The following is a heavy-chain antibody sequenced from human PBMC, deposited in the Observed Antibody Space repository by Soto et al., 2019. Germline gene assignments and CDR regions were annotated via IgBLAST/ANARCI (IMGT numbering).Heavy chain of an antibody. J-gene: IGHJ6*02. CDR1: GFNFNTYW. Sequence: PGGSLRLSCAASGFNFNTYWMYWVRQAPGKGLEWVANIDTDGSRKNYVDSVKGRFIISRDNAKNSLLLQMNSLRADDTAVYYCGRVPLDGNYANVVDVWGQGTTVTVSS. V-gene: IGHV3-7*03. CDR3: GRVPLDGNYANVVDV. D-gene: IGHD4-17*01. CDR2: IDTDGSRK.